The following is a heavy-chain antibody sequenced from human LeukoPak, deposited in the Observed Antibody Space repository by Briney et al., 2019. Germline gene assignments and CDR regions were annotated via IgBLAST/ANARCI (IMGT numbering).Heavy chain of an antibody. CDR1: AYSIRGGYY. Sequence: PSETLSLTCTVSAYSIRGGYYWGWIRQPPGKGLEWIGSIYHSGSTYYNPSLKSRITISVDTSKNQFSLKLSSVTAADTAVYYCARQSIPAAGTFDYWGQGTLVTVSS. CDR3: ARQSIPAAGTFDY. J-gene: IGHJ4*02. V-gene: IGHV4-38-2*02. CDR2: IYHSGST. D-gene: IGHD6-13*01.